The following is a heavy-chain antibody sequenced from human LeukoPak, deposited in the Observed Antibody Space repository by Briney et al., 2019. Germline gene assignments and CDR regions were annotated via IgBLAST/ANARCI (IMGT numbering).Heavy chain of an antibody. V-gene: IGHV3-48*02. D-gene: IGHD3-22*01. Sequence: GGSLRLSCAASGXTFSSYSMNWVRQAPGKGLEWVSYISSSSSTIYYADSVKGRFTISRDNAKNSLYLQMNSLRDEDTAVYYCARDLVDSSGYYWYYYYGMDVWGQGTTVTVSS. J-gene: IGHJ6*02. CDR3: ARDLVDSSGYYWYYYYGMDV. CDR2: ISSSSSTI. CDR1: GXTFSSYS.